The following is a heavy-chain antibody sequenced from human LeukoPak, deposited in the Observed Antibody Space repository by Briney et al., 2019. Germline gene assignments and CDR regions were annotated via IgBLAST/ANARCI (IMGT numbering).Heavy chain of an antibody. Sequence: AGGSLRLSCVTSGFIFSSYGIHWVHQAPGKGLEWVAWHFASNKYYAESVRGRFTMSRDNSKSTLYLQMDSLRVEDTAVYYCARDLCSTTSCFDYWGQGTLVSVSS. CDR2: HFASNK. J-gene: IGHJ4*02. D-gene: IGHD2-2*01. CDR3: ARDLCSTTSCFDY. CDR1: GFIFSSYG. V-gene: IGHV3-33*01.